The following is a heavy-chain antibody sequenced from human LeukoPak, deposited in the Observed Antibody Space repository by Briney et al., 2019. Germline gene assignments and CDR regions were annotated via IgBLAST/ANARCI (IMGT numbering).Heavy chain of an antibody. CDR1: GGSISSYY. D-gene: IGHD2-2*01. Sequence: SETLSLTCTVSGGSISSYYWSWIRQPPGKGLEWIGYIYYSGSTNYNPSLKSRVTISVDTSKNQFSLKLSSVTAADTAVYYCARGRPAALRYCYGMDVWGQGTTVTVSS. CDR3: ARGRPAALRYCYGMDV. CDR2: IYYSGST. V-gene: IGHV4-59*01. J-gene: IGHJ6*02.